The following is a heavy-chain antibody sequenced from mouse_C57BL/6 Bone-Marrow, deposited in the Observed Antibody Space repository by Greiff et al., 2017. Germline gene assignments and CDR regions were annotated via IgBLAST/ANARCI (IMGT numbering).Heavy chain of an antibody. Sequence: VQLQQSGAELVRPGTSVKLSCKASGYTFTSYWMHWVKQRPGQGLEWIGVIDPSDSYTNYNQKFKGKATLTVDTSSSTAYMQLSSLTSEDSAVYYCARRLQLVARAMDYWGQGTSVTVSS. CDR2: IDPSDSYT. V-gene: IGHV1-59*01. CDR3: ARRLQLVARAMDY. CDR1: GYTFTSYW. D-gene: IGHD3-1*01. J-gene: IGHJ4*01.